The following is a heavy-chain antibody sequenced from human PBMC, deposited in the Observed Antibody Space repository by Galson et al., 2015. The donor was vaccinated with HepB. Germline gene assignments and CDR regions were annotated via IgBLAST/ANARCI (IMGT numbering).Heavy chain of an antibody. D-gene: IGHD6-19*01. CDR1: ESSVSTNY. CDR2: LHAGGRT. Sequence: SLRLSCAVSESSVSTNYMNWVRQFPGKGLEWVSLLHAGGRTFYADSVKGRFAISRDDSKNILYLQMNSLRAEDTAVYYCARSLWLVYGISHFDHWGQGTLVTVSS. V-gene: IGHV3-53*01. J-gene: IGHJ4*02. CDR3: ARSLWLVYGISHFDH.